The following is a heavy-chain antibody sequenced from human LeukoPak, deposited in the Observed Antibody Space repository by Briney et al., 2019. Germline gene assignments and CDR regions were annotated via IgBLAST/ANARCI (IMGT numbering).Heavy chain of an antibody. V-gene: IGHV4-39*07. D-gene: IGHD1-26*01. CDR3: ARAVGAISMAFDY. J-gene: IGHJ4*02. CDR2: IYYSGST. Sequence: SETLSLTCTVSGGSISSSSYYWGWIRQPPGKGLEWIGSIYYSGSTYYNPSLKSRVTISVDTSKNQFSLKLSSVTAADTAVYYCARAVGAISMAFDYWGQGILVTVSS. CDR1: GGSISSSSYY.